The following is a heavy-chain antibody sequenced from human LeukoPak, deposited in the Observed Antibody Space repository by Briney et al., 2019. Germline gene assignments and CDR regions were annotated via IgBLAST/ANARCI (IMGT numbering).Heavy chain of an antibody. CDR1: GFTFSDHY. CDR2: TRNKTKSYST. V-gene: IGHV3-72*01. Sequence: PGGSLRLSCAVSGFTFSDHYMDWVRQAPGKGLEWVGRTRNKTKSYSTEYAASVKGRFTISRDDSTNSLYLQMNSLKTEDTAVYYCGRGLADWGQGTLVTVSS. J-gene: IGHJ4*02. CDR3: GRGLAD.